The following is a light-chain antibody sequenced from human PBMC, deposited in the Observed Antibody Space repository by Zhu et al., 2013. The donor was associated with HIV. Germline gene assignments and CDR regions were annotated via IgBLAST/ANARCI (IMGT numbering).Light chain of an antibody. V-gene: IGKV3-11*01. Sequence: EIVLTQSPATLSLSPGERATLSCRASQSVSSYLAWYQQKPGQAPRLLIYDAPNRATGIPARFSGSGSGTDFTLTISSLEPEDFAVYYCHQYANSPRTFGQGTKVEI. CDR2: DAP. J-gene: IGKJ1*01. CDR1: QSVSSY. CDR3: HQYANSPRT.